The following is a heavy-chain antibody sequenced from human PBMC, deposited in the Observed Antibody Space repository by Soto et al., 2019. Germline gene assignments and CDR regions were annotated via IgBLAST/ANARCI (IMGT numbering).Heavy chain of an antibody. CDR1: GLAFTNAW. CDR3: ATSPGYYDSAPFDY. D-gene: IGHD3-22*01. CDR2: IKSKSDGETM. V-gene: IGHV3-15*07. J-gene: IGHJ4*02. Sequence: GGYLRLSCAASGLAFTNAWMNWVRQAPGRGLEWVGLIKSKSDGETMDYAAPVKGRFTISRDDSKNTVFLHMNSLQTDDTAVYYCATSPGYYDSAPFDYWGPGTLVTVSS.